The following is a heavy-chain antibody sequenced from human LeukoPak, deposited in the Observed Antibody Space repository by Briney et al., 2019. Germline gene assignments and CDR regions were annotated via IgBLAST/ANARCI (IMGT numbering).Heavy chain of an antibody. CDR1: GGSISSSSYY. D-gene: IGHD6-19*01. CDR2: MYNGGST. J-gene: IGHJ4*02. V-gene: IGHV4-39*01. Sequence: SETLSLTCTVSGGSISSSSYYWGWIRQPPGKGLEWIGSMYNGGSTYYNPSLKSRVTISVDMSKNQFSLKLSSVTAADTAVYYCARHIREYRSGWYGFGYWGQGTLVTVFS. CDR3: ARHIREYRSGWYGFGY.